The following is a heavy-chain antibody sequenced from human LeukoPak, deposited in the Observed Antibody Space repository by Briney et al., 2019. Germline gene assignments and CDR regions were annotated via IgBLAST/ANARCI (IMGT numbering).Heavy chain of an antibody. CDR2: IYVDGRTT. Sequence: GGSLRLSCVASGFTFSNYWMHWVRQPPGKGLVWVSRIYVDGRTTNYADSVKGRFTISRDDAENTVYLEMNSLSVEDTATYYCIRDFRSADLWGQGTLVTVTS. CDR3: IRDFRSADL. J-gene: IGHJ5*02. CDR1: GFTFSNYW. V-gene: IGHV3-74*01.